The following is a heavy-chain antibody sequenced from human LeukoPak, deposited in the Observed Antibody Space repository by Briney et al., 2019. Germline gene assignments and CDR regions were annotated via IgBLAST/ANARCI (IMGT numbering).Heavy chain of an antibody. J-gene: IGHJ3*02. D-gene: IGHD2-15*01. CDR3: ARDREVRCSGGSCYYRRRDAFDI. CDR1: GFTFSSYA. CDR2: ISGSGGST. V-gene: IGHV3-23*01. Sequence: PGGSLRLSCAASGFTFSSYAMSWVRQAPGKGLEWVSAISGSGGSTYYADSVKGRFTISRDNSKNTLYLQMNSLRAEDTAVYYCARDREVRCSGGSCYYRRRDAFDIWGQGTMVTVSS.